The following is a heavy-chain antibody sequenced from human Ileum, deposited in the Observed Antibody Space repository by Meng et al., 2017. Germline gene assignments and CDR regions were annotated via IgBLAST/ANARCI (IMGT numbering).Heavy chain of an antibody. CDR3: TRAGSFRHDY. V-gene: IGHV3-74*01. CDR1: GSTFSDYW. Sequence: VQWVESGGGLVRPWGSLRLSCAFSGSTFSDYWMHWVRQTPGKGLVWVSRINGDGSTTTYADSVKGRFTISRDNAESTLYLQMNSLRVDDTAVYYCTRAGSFRHDYWGQGALVTVSS. D-gene: IGHD2-15*01. J-gene: IGHJ4*02. CDR2: INGDGSTT.